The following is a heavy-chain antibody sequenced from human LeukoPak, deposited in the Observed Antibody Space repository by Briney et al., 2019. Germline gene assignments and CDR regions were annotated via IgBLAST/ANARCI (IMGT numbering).Heavy chain of an antibody. CDR2: ISTSSSYI. Sequence: KSGGSLRLSCAASGFTFNRYNMNWVRRAPGKGLEWVSSISTSSSYIYYADSVRGRFTISRDNAKNSLYLQMNSLRAEDTAVYYCARDHYGGNSDYWGQGTLVTVSS. CDR3: ARDHYGGNSDY. V-gene: IGHV3-21*01. CDR1: GFTFNRYN. J-gene: IGHJ4*02. D-gene: IGHD4-23*01.